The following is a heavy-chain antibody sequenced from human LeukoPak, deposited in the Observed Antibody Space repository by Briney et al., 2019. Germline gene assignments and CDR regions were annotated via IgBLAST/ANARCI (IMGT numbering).Heavy chain of an antibody. CDR2: VYSNGNT. V-gene: IGHV4-39*01. J-gene: IGHJ2*01. CDR3: ATSTGDWWYFDL. D-gene: IGHD7-27*01. CDR1: GGSISSNLHF. Sequence: SETLSLTCTVSGGSISSNLHFWVWIRRSPGKGLEWIGTVYSNGNTYYNPSLKSRVAISVDTSENQFSLNLTAMTVADTAVYYCATSTGDWWYFDLWGRGTLVTVSS.